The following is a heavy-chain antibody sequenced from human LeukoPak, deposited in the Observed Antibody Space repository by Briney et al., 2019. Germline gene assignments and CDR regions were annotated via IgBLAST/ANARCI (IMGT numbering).Heavy chain of an antibody. CDR1: GGTFSSYA. J-gene: IGHJ4*02. CDR3: ATGVDSGSLIQGGRSFFDY. CDR2: IIPIFGTA. D-gene: IGHD3-10*01. Sequence: SVKVSCKASGGTFSSYAISWVRQAPGQGLEWMGRIIPIFGTANYAQKFQGRVTITTDESTSTAYMELSSLRSEDTAVYYCATGVDSGSLIQGGRSFFDYWGQGTLVTVSS. V-gene: IGHV1-69*05.